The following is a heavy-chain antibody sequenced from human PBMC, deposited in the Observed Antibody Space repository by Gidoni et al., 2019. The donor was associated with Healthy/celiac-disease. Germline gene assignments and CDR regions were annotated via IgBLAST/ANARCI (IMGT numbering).Heavy chain of an antibody. J-gene: IGHJ4*02. CDR2: SNHSGST. V-gene: IGHV4-34*01. CDR1: GGSFSGYY. D-gene: IGHD5-12*01. Sequence: QVQLQQWGAGLLKPSETLSLTCAVYGGSFSGYYWRWIRQPPGKGLEWIGESNHSGSTNYNPSLKSRVTISVDTSKNQFSLKLSSVTAADTAVYYCARVQRDGYNYVRDYWGQGTLVTVSS. CDR3: ARVQRDGYNYVRDY.